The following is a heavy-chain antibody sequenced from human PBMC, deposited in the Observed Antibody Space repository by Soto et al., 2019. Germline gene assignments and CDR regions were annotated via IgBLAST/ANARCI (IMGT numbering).Heavy chain of an antibody. V-gene: IGHV5-51*01. Sequence: PGESLKISCKGSGYSFTSYCIRWVRQMPVKGLEWMGIIYPGYSDNRYSPSFQGQVTISADKYISTDYLQWSGLKASDTAMYYCARGVEMAIITAGAFDIWGQEPIVTLSS. CDR2: IYPGYSDN. CDR3: ARGVEMAIITAGAFDI. J-gene: IGHJ3*02. D-gene: IGHD5-12*01. CDR1: GYSFTSYC.